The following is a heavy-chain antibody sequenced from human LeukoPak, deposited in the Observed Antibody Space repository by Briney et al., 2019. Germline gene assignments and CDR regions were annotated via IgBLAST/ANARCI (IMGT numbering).Heavy chain of an antibody. V-gene: IGHV3-21*01. CDR3: ARGGNWNDDAFDI. CDR2: ISSSSSYI. J-gene: IGHJ3*02. Sequence: GGSLRLSCAASGFTFSSYSMNWVRQAPGKGLEWVSSISSSSSYIYYADSVKGRFTISRDNAKNSLYLQMNSLRAEDTAVYYCARGGNWNDDAFDIWGQGTMVTVSS. CDR1: GFTFSSYS. D-gene: IGHD1-20*01.